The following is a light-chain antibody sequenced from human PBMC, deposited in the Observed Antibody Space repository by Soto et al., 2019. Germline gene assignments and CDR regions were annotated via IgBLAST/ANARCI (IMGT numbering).Light chain of an antibody. Sequence: DIQMTQSPSSVSASVGDRVTITCRTSQGISGYLLWFQQKPGKAPKLLISSASSLQSGVPSRFSGSGSGTVFTLTISSLQLEDFATYYCQQAKSYPRTFGPGTRVDI. CDR3: QQAKSYPRT. V-gene: IGKV1-12*01. CDR2: SAS. CDR1: QGISGY. J-gene: IGKJ3*01.